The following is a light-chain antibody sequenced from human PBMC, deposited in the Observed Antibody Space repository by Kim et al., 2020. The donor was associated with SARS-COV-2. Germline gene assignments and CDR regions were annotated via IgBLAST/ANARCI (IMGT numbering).Light chain of an antibody. J-gene: IGLJ2*01. Sequence: GKTVTIPCTRSSGSIDDNYVQWYQQRPGGVPTTVIYEDDQRPSGVSDRFSGSIDNSSNSASLTISGLRTEDEADYYCQSYNRDNVIFGGETKLTVL. CDR2: EDD. CDR3: QSYNRDNVI. CDR1: SGSIDDNY. V-gene: IGLV6-57*03.